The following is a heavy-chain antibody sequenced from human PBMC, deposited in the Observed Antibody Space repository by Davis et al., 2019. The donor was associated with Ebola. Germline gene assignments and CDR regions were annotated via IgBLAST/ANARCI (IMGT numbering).Heavy chain of an antibody. V-gene: IGHV1-24*01. J-gene: IGHJ6*02. CDR2: FNPEEAET. CDR1: GYTLTDLS. Sequence: AASVKVSCKVSGYTLTDLSMHWVRQAPGEGLEWMGGFNPEEAETIYAQKFQGRVTMTEDTSTDTVYMELSSLTNEDTAVYYCATLDILTAYIPYAMDVWGQGTTVIVS. CDR3: ATLDILTAYIPYAMDV. D-gene: IGHD3-9*01.